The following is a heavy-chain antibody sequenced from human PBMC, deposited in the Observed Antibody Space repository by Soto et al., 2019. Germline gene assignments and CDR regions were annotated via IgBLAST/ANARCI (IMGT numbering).Heavy chain of an antibody. CDR3: ARGIFGSGTANDY. CDR1: GFTFSGSW. D-gene: IGHD3-10*01. V-gene: IGHV3-74*01. J-gene: IGHJ4*02. CDR2: INGDGSGA. Sequence: EVQLVESGGGLVQPGGSLRLSCAASGFTFSGSWMHWVRQAPGKGLVWVSRINGDGSGASYADFVKGRFTISRDDAKNTLLLQRNGLRAEDTAVDYCARGIFGSGTANDYWGQGTLVTVSS.